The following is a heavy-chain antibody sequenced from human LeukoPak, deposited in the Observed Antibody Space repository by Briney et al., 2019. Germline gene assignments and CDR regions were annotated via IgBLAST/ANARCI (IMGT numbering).Heavy chain of an antibody. Sequence: GGSLRLSCAASGFTFRSYWMSWVRQAPGKGLVWVSRITPDGTSTTYADSVKGRFTISRDNAKNTLYVQMNSLRAEDTAVYYCARGAFGVYGFDIWGQGTMVTVSS. V-gene: IGHV3-74*01. CDR2: ITPDGTST. CDR3: ARGAFGVYGFDI. CDR1: GFTFRSYW. D-gene: IGHD3-3*01. J-gene: IGHJ3*02.